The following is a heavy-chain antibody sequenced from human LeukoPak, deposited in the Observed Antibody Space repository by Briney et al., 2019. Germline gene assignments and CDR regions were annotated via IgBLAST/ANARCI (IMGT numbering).Heavy chain of an antibody. CDR2: IYYSGST. V-gene: IGHV4-39*07. D-gene: IGHD3-16*01. CDR3: ARDSMITFGGTHYMDV. J-gene: IGHJ6*03. CDR1: GGSISSSSYY. Sequence: ASETLSLTCTVSGGSISSSSYYWGWIRQPPGKGLEWIGSIYYSGSTYYNPSLKSRVTVSVDTSKNQFSLKLSSVTAADTAVYYCARDSMITFGGTHYMDVWGKGTTVTVSS.